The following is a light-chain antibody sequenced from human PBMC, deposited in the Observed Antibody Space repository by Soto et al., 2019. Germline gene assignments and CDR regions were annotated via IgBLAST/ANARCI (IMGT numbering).Light chain of an antibody. V-gene: IGKV3-15*01. CDR3: QQYNNWPST. J-gene: IGKJ1*01. CDR1: QSVSSN. Sequence: EIVMTQSPATLSVSPGERATLSCRASQSVSSNFAWYQQKPCQSPMLLINGASTRATGIPARFSDSGSGTEFTLTISRLQSEDLAVYYFQQYNNWPSTFGQGTKVEFK. CDR2: GAS.